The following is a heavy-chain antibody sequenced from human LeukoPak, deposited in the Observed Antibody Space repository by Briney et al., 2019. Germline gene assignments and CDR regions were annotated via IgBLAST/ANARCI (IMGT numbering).Heavy chain of an antibody. Sequence: SETLSLTCTVSGVSTKTYYYWSWIRQPPEKGLEWIGYVDYSGRTKYSPSLKSRVTISVDTSKYQFSLELSSVTAADTAVYYCATNIPTPTTSPPLGYWGQGTLVTVSS. D-gene: IGHD1-26*01. V-gene: IGHV4-59*08. CDR1: GVSTKTYYY. CDR3: ATNIPTPTTSPPLGY. J-gene: IGHJ4*02. CDR2: VDYSGRT.